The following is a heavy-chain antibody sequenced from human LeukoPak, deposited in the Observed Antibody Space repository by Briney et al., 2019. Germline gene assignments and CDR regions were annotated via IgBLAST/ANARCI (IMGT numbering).Heavy chain of an antibody. Sequence: PSETLSLICAAYGGSFSGDYWSWIRQPPGKGLQWIGEINHSGNTNNNPSLKSRVTMSVDTSKNQLSLNLTSVTAADTAVYYCARVHGHNLGTLDYWGQGILVTVSS. CDR2: INHSGNT. D-gene: IGHD5-24*01. J-gene: IGHJ4*02. CDR3: ARVHGHNLGTLDY. V-gene: IGHV4-34*01. CDR1: GGSFSGDY.